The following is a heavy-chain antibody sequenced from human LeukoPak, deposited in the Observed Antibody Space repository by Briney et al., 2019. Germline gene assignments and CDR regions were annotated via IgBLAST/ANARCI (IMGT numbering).Heavy chain of an antibody. CDR1: GGPVSSGSYY. CDR3: ARELNDYGDYLFDY. V-gene: IGHV4-61*01. Sequence: SETLSLTCTVSGGPVSSGSYYWSWIRQPPGKGLEWIGYIYYSGSTNYNPSLKSRVTISVDTSKNQFSLKLSSVTAADTAVYYCARELNDYGDYLFDYWGQGTLVTVSS. D-gene: IGHD4-17*01. J-gene: IGHJ4*02. CDR2: IYYSGST.